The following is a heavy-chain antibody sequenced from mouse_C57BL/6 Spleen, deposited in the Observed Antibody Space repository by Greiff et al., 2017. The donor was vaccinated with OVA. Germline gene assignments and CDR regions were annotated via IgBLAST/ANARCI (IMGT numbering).Heavy chain of an antibody. CDR2: IDPSDSET. CDR3: ARDYGYDSYYAMDY. J-gene: IGHJ4*01. D-gene: IGHD2-2*01. Sequence: QVQLQQPGAELVRPGSSVKLSCKASGYTFTSYWMHWVKQRPIQGLEWIGNIDPSDSETHYNQKFKDKATLTVDKSSSTAYMQLSSLTSEDSAVYYCARDYGYDSYYAMDYWGQGTSVTVSS. CDR1: GYTFTSYW. V-gene: IGHV1-52*01.